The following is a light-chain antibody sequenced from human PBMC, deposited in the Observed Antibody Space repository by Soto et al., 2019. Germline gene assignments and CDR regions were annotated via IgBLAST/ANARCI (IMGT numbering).Light chain of an antibody. CDR3: MQRMEFPGT. V-gene: IGKV2-40*01. CDR1: QSLLDSDDGNTY. J-gene: IGKJ2*01. Sequence: DIVMTQTPLSLPVTPGEPASISCRSSQSLLDSDDGNTYLDWYLQKPGQSPQLLIYTLSDRASGVPDRFSGSGSGTEFTLKISRVEAEDDGLYYCMQRMEFPGTFGQGTKLEIK. CDR2: TLS.